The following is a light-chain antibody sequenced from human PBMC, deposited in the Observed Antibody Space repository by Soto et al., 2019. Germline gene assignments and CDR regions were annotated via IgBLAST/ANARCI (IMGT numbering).Light chain of an antibody. CDR2: DVS. Sequence: QSVLTQPRSVSGAPGQPVTISCTGTSSNVGGYNYVSWYQQHPGKVPKLLIYDVSKRPSGVPDRFSGSKSGNTASLTISGLQAEDEADYYCCSYEGIYTSYVFGTGTKVTVL. CDR1: SSNVGGYNY. CDR3: CSYEGIYTSYV. V-gene: IGLV2-11*01. J-gene: IGLJ1*01.